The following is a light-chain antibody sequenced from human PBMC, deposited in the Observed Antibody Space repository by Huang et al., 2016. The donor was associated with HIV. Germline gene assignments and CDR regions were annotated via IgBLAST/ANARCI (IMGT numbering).Light chain of an antibody. J-gene: IGKJ3*01. Sequence: EIVLTQSPATLSLSPGEIATLSCRASQSVRSSLTWYQQKPGQAPRLLIYDASNRATGIPARFSGSGSGTDFTLTISSLEPEDFAVYYCQQRSNWHFTFGPGTKVDI. CDR1: QSVRSS. V-gene: IGKV3-11*01. CDR2: DAS. CDR3: QQRSNWHFT.